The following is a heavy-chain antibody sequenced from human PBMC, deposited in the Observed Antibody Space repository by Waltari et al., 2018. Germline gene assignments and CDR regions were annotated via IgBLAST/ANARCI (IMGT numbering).Heavy chain of an antibody. V-gene: IGHV3-30-3*01. CDR3: ARDRTRFLEWLYPGDAFDI. D-gene: IGHD3-3*01. CDR2: ISYDGSNK. CDR1: GFTFSSYA. Sequence: QVQLVESGGGVVQPGRSLRLSCAASGFTFSSYAMHWVRQAPGKGLEWVAVISYDGSNKYYADSVKGRFTISRDNSKNTLYLQMNSLRAEDTAVYYCARDRTRFLEWLYPGDAFDIWGQGTMVTVSS. J-gene: IGHJ3*02.